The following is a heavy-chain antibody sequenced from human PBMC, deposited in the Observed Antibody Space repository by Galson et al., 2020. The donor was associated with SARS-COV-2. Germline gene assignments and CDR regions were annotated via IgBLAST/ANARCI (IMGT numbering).Heavy chain of an antibody. CDR1: GDPISSYY. CDR3: ARGPAPLYGDKYYDGMDV. D-gene: IGHD4-17*01. Sequence: ETSETLSLTCTVSGDPISSYYWSWIRQPPGKGLEWIGYISYSGSTNYNPSLRSRVTISVDSSKNQLSLKLTSVTAADTAVYYCARGPAPLYGDKYYDGMDVWGQGTTVTVSS. J-gene: IGHJ6*02. CDR2: ISYSGST. V-gene: IGHV4-59*01.